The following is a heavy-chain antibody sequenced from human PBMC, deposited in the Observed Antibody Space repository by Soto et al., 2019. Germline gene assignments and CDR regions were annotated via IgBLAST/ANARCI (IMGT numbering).Heavy chain of an antibody. CDR1: RFTFRSYA. V-gene: IGHV3-23*01. CDR2: ISGSGGTT. Sequence: GGSLRLSCAAARFTFRSYAMSWVLQAPGKGMDWFSAISGSGGTTYYADSVKGRFTISRDNSKNTLYLQMSSLRAEDTAVYYCAKTQKVAATSGAFDIWGPGTIVTVS. D-gene: IGHD2-15*01. J-gene: IGHJ3*02. CDR3: AKTQKVAATSGAFDI.